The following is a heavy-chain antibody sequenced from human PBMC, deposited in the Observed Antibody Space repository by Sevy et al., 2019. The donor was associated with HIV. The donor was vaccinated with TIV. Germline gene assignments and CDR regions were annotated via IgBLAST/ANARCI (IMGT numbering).Heavy chain of an antibody. J-gene: IGHJ3*02. V-gene: IGHV4-59*08. Sequence: SETLSLTCTVSGGSISSYYWSWIRQPPGKGLEWIGYIYYSGSTTYNPSLKSRVTISVDTFKNQFSLKLSSVTAADTAVYYCARNVGEYNWNYDAFDIWGQGTMVTVSS. CDR3: ARNVGEYNWNYDAFDI. D-gene: IGHD1-7*01. CDR2: IYYSGST. CDR1: GGSISSYY.